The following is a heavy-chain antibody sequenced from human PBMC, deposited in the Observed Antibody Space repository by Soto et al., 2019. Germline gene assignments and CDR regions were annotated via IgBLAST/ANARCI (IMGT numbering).Heavy chain of an antibody. CDR3: GKGGSHWFYLDF. V-gene: IGHV3-30*18. J-gene: IGHJ4*02. Sequence: QVQLVESGGGVVQPGRSLRLSCAASGFTFSSYGMHWVRQAPGKGLEWVAAISYDGSNKYYADSVNGRFTISRDNSKSTLYLQMNSLRAEDAAVYYCGKGGSHWFYLDFWGQGTLVTVSS. CDR2: ISYDGSNK. CDR1: GFTFSSYG. D-gene: IGHD3-9*01.